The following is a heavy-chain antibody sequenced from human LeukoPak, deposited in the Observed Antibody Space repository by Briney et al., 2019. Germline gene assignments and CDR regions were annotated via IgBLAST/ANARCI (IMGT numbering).Heavy chain of an antibody. J-gene: IGHJ6*02. CDR3: ARDIPHPHRQTRDSYYGMDV. Sequence: AASVKVSCKASGYTFTSYYMHWVRQAPGQGLEWMGIINPSGGSTSYAQKFQGRVTMTRDTSTSTVYMELSSLRSEDTAVYYCARDIPHPHRQTRDSYYGMDVWGQGTTVTVSS. D-gene: IGHD3-16*02. CDR2: INPSGGST. V-gene: IGHV1-46*01. CDR1: GYTFTSYY.